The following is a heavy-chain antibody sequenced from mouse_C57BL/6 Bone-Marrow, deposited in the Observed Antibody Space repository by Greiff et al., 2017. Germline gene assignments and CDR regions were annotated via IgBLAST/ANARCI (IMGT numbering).Heavy chain of an antibody. D-gene: IGHD2-5*01. J-gene: IGHJ1*03. Sequence: VQLQQPGAELVKPGASVKMSCKASGYTFNGYWITWVKQRPGQGLEWIGDIYPGSGSTNYNEKFKSKATLTVDTSSSTAYMQLSSLTSEDSAVYDCARPYYSIYWYFDFWGTGTTVTVSA. CDR1: GYTFNGYW. CDR3: ARPYYSIYWYFDF. CDR2: IYPGSGST. V-gene: IGHV1-55*01.